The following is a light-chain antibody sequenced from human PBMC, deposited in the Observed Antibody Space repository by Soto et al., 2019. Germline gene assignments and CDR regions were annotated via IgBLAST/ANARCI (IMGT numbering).Light chain of an antibody. CDR1: SSDVGNFNY. CDR2: DVD. CDR3: CSSARGYTYV. J-gene: IGLJ1*01. V-gene: IGLV2-11*01. Sequence: QSALTQPHSVSGSPGQSVTISCTGTSSDVGNFNYVSWYQQHPDSAPKLILYDVDNRPSGVPARFSGSKSGNTASLTISVLQAEDEDDYSCCSSARGYTYVFGTGTKLTVL.